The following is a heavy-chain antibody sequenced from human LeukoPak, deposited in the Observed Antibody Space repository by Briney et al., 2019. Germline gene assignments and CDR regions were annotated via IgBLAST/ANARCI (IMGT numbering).Heavy chain of an antibody. CDR2: IRSSGSTI. CDR1: GFTFSDYY. CDR3: ARVDCSSTSCYELDY. D-gene: IGHD2-2*01. J-gene: IGHJ4*02. Sequence: GGSLRLSCAASGFTFSDYYMSWIRQTPGKGLEWVSYIRSSGSTIYYADSVKGRFTISRDNAKNSLYLQMNSLRAEDTAVYYCARVDCSSTSCYELDYWGQGTLVTVSS. V-gene: IGHV3-11*04.